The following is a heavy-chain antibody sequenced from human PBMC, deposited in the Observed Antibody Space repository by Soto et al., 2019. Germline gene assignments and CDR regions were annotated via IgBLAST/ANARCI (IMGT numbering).Heavy chain of an antibody. CDR3: GCLDGSLHYMDV. J-gene: IGHJ6*03. V-gene: IGHV4-59*08. Sequence: VKPPKTLPLPATVLGGPISSSYWTGIRQPPGKGREGIGNIYYRGSTNYNPSLKSRITISLSTSMAQFTLKLGSVTASDSAVSYCGCLDGSLHYMDVRGKGTTVTVSS. CDR2: IYYRGST. CDR1: GGPISSSY. D-gene: IGHD2-8*01.